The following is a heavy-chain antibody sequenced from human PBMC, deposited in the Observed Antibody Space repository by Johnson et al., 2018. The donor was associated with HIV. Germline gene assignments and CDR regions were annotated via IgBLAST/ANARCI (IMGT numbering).Heavy chain of an antibody. V-gene: IGHV3-15*01. CDR2: IKSKSDGGTT. D-gene: IGHD2-21*02. CDR3: TTDPESTYCGGDCFPDAFDI. CDR1: GFTVSSNY. Sequence: VQLVESGGGLIQPGGSLRLSCAASGFTVSSNYMSWVRQAPGKGLEWVGRIKSKSDGGTTDYAAPVKGRFTISSDDSKNTLYLQLNSLKTEDTAVYYCTTDPESTYCGGDCFPDAFDIWGQGTMVTVSS. J-gene: IGHJ3*02.